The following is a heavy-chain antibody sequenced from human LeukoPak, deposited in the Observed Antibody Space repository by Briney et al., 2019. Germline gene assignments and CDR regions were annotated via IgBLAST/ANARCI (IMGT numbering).Heavy chain of an antibody. CDR3: ARDVGAIRLFY. CDR2: IFYNGNT. D-gene: IGHD1-26*01. J-gene: IGHJ4*02. V-gene: IGHV4-59*01. Sequence: SETLSLTCTVSGASISSYYWSWIRQPPGKGLEWIGYIFYNGNTDYNPFLKSRVTISVDTSKNQFSLKLSSVTAADTAVYYCARDVGAIRLFYWGQGILVTVSS. CDR1: GASISSYY.